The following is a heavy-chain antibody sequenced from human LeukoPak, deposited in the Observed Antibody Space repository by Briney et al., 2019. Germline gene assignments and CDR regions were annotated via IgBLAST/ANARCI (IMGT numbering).Heavy chain of an antibody. CDR3: ARTYDSSGYYWEYFDY. CDR1: GFTFSDYY. V-gene: IGHV3-11*01. Sequence: PGGSLRLSCAASGFTFSDYYMSWIRQAPGKGLEWVSYISSSGSTIYYADSVKGRFTISRDNAKNSLYLHMNSLRAEDTAVYYCARTYDSSGYYWEYFDYWGQGTLVTVSS. J-gene: IGHJ4*02. D-gene: IGHD3-22*01. CDR2: ISSSGSTI.